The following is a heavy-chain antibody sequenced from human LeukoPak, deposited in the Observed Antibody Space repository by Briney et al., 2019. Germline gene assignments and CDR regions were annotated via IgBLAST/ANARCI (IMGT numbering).Heavy chain of an antibody. J-gene: IGHJ6*02. D-gene: IGHD5-12*01. V-gene: IGHV4-4*07. Sequence: PSETLSLTCTVSGGSISGYYWSWIRQPAGKGLEWIGRIYTSGSTDYNPSLKSRVSMSVDTSKNQFSLKVSSVTAADTAVYYCARVSSGYVNPYYYYGMDVWGQGTTVTVSS. CDR2: IYTSGST. CDR1: GGSISGYY. CDR3: ARVSSGYVNPYYYYGMDV.